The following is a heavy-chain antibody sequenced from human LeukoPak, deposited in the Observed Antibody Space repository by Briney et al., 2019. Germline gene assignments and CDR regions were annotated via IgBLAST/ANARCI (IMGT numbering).Heavy chain of an antibody. CDR1: GGSFSGYY. CDR2: INHSGST. Sequence: PSETLSLTCAVYGGSFSGYYWSWIRQPPGKGLEGIGEINHSGSTNYNPSLKSRVTISVDTSKNQFSLKLSSVTAADTAVYYCAREKDIVATNWYFDLWGRGTLVTVSS. CDR3: AREKDIVATNWYFDL. D-gene: IGHD5-12*01. V-gene: IGHV4-34*01. J-gene: IGHJ2*01.